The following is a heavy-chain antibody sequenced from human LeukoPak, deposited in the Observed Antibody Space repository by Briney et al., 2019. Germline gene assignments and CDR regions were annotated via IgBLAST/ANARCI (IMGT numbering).Heavy chain of an antibody. J-gene: IGHJ6*02. Sequence: SVKVSCKASGGTFSSYAISWVRQAPGQGLEWMGGIIPIFGTANYAQKFQGRVTITADESTSTAYMELSSLRSEDTAVYYCATSIYSYGSTTDYYYYGMDVWGQGTTVTVSS. V-gene: IGHV1-69*01. CDR2: IIPIFGTA. CDR1: GGTFSSYA. D-gene: IGHD5-18*01. CDR3: ATSIYSYGSTTDYYYYGMDV.